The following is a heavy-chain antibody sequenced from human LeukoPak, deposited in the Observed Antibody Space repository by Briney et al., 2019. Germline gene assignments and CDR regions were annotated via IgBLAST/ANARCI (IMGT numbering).Heavy chain of an antibody. Sequence: SETLSLTCTVSGGSVSSSSHYWGWIRQPPGKGLEWIGSIYYSGSTYYNPSLKSRVTISVDTSKNQFSLKLSSVTAADTAVYYCARWGRTGSYNWFDPWGQGTLVTVSS. CDR2: IYYSGST. V-gene: IGHV4-39*07. CDR1: GGSVSSSSHY. CDR3: ARWGRTGSYNWFDP. D-gene: IGHD1-1*01. J-gene: IGHJ5*02.